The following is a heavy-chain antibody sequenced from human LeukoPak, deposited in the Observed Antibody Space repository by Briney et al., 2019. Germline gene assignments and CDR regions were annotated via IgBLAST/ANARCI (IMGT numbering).Heavy chain of an antibody. CDR3: ARGDFWSGYNDAFDI. V-gene: IGHV1-8*03. CDR1: GYTFTSYD. D-gene: IGHD3-3*01. J-gene: IGHJ3*02. CDR2: MNPNSGNT. Sequence: ASVKVSCKASGYTFTSYDINWVRQATGQGLEWMGWMNPNSGNTGYAQKFQGRVTITRNTSISTAYMELSSLRSEDTAVYYCARGDFWSGYNDAFDIWGQGTIVTVSS.